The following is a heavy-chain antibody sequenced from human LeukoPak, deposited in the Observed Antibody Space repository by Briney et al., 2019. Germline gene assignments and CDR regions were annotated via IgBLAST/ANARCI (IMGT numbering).Heavy chain of an antibody. CDR3: ARVWFGELSAHGMDV. CDR2: IYYSGSA. J-gene: IGHJ6*02. D-gene: IGHD3-10*01. Sequence: PSETLSLTCTGSSVSISSYYWTWIRQPPGKGLEWIGYIYYSGSANYNPSLKSRVTISVDTSKNQFSLKLNSVTAADTAVYYCARVWFGELSAHGMDVWGQGTTVTVSS. CDR1: SVSISSYY. V-gene: IGHV4-59*08.